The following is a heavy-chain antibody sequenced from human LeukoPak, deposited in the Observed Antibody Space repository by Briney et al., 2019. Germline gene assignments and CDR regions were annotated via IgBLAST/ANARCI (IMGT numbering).Heavy chain of an antibody. V-gene: IGHV4-39*07. CDR1: GGSITTGSYY. Sequence: SETLSLTCTVSGGSITTGSYYWGWIRQPPGKGLEWIGEINHSGSTNYNPSLKSRVTISVDTSKNQFSLKLSSVTAADTAVYYCARGGTYYDFWSGYEPQKSRDDLADWFDPWGQGTLVTVSS. CDR2: INHSGST. J-gene: IGHJ5*02. CDR3: ARGGTYYDFWSGYEPQKSRDDLADWFDP. D-gene: IGHD3-3*01.